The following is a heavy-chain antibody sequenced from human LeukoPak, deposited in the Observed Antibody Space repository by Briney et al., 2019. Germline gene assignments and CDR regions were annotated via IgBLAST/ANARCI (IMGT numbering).Heavy chain of an antibody. CDR3: ARGDGSGSGRWLDP. D-gene: IGHD3-10*01. CDR2: IYHTGST. Sequence: PSQTLSLTCTVSGASISSGTYSWSWIRQPPGEGLEWIGYIYHTGSTYYNPSLKGRVTISVDRSKNQFSLNLNFVTAADTALYYCARGDGSGSGRWLDPWGQGTLITVSS. CDR1: GASISSGTYS. J-gene: IGHJ5*02. V-gene: IGHV4-30-2*01.